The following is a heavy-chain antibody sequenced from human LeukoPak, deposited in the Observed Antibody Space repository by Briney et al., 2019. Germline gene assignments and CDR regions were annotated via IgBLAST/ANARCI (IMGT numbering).Heavy chain of an antibody. CDR2: IYSDTST. CDR1: GGSISSGGYY. CDR3: AGRAPLDY. V-gene: IGHV3-53*01. Sequence: PSETLSLTYTVSGGSISSGGYYWSWIRQHPGKGLEWVSVIYSDTSTYYANSVKGRFTISRDNSQNTVYLQMNSLRVEDTAVYYCAGRAPLDYWGQGTSVIVSS. J-gene: IGHJ4*02.